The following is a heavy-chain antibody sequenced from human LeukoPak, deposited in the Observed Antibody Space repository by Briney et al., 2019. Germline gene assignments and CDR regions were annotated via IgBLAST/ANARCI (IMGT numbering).Heavy chain of an antibody. V-gene: IGHV4-61*02. D-gene: IGHD3-3*01. Sequence: PSQTLSLTCTVSGGSISSGSYYWSWIRQPAGKGLEWIGRIYTSGSTNYNPSLKSRVTISVDTSKNQFSLKLSSVTAADTAVYYCAREPQYNYDFWRAVYYYMDVWGKGTTVTVSS. CDR2: IYTSGST. CDR1: GGSISSGSYY. J-gene: IGHJ6*03. CDR3: AREPQYNYDFWRAVYYYMDV.